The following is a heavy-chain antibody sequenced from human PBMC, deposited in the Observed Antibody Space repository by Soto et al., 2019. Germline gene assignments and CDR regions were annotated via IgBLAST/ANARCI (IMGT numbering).Heavy chain of an antibody. Sequence: GGSPRLSCAASGFTFSRYGMNWVRQAPGNGLEWVAYISSSSSTIYYADSVKGRFTISRDNAKNSLYLQMNSLRDEDTAVYYCARDGYCVSTTCYFLPDVWGPGTTVTVFS. V-gene: IGHV3-48*02. CDR2: ISSSSSTI. CDR3: ARDGYCVSTTCYFLPDV. CDR1: GFTFSRYG. J-gene: IGHJ6*02. D-gene: IGHD2-2*03.